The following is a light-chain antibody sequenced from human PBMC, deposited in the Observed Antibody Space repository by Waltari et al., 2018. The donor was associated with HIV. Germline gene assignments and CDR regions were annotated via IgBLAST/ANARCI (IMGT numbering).Light chain of an antibody. Sequence: QSALPQPPSASGSPGQSVAISCTGTSSDVGGHDSVSWYQQHPGKAPKLIIYEVTKRPAGVPDRFSGSKSGNTASLTVSGLQAEDEADYYCSSHGGNNDYVFGSGTKVTVL. CDR3: SSHGGNNDYV. V-gene: IGLV2-8*01. J-gene: IGLJ1*01. CDR1: SSDVGGHDS. CDR2: EVT.